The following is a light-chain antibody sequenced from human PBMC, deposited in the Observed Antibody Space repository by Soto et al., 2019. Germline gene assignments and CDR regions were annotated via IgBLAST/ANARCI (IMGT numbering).Light chain of an antibody. CDR3: QQSYSTPFYT. V-gene: IGKV1-39*01. CDR1: QSIGTY. Sequence: DIQMTQSPSSLSASVGDRVTITCRASQSIGTYLHWYQQKPGKAPKLLISAASTLQSGVPSRFSGNGSGTDFTLTISSLQPEDFATYYCQQSYSTPFYTFGQGTKLEIK. J-gene: IGKJ2*01. CDR2: AAS.